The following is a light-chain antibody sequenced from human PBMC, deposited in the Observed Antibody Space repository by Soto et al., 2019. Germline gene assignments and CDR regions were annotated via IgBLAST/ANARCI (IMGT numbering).Light chain of an antibody. CDR1: QSVSSN. CDR2: GTS. V-gene: IGKV3-15*01. Sequence: EIVMTQSPATLSVSPGERATLSCRASQSVSSNLAWYQQKPGQAPRLLIYGTSTRATGIPARFRGSGSGTEFTLNISSLQSEDLAVYHCQQYNNWPPWTFGQGTKVEIK. CDR3: QQYNNWPPWT. J-gene: IGKJ1*01.